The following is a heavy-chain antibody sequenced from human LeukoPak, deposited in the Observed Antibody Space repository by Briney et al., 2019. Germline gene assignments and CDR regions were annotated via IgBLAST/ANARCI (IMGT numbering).Heavy chain of an antibody. J-gene: IGHJ4*02. CDR3: ARSPSGFSGYDSAEPFDY. D-gene: IGHD5-12*01. CDR1: GFTFDDYA. CDR2: ISWNSGSI. Sequence: PGGSLRLSCAASGFTFDDYAMHWVRQAPGKGLEWVSGISWNSGSIGYADSVKGRFTISRDNAKNSLYLQMNSLRAEDTAVYYCARSPSGFSGYDSAEPFDYWGQGTLVTVSS. V-gene: IGHV3-9*01.